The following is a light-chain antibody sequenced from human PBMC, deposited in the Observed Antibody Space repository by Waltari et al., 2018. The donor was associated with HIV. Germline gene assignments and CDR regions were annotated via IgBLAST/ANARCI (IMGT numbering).Light chain of an antibody. CDR2: KDK. CDR1: ALPKKN. CDR3: LSADSSGTYWV. J-gene: IGLJ3*02. V-gene: IGLV3-16*01. Sequence: SYELTQPPSVSVSQGQMARITCAGEALPKKNVYWYQQKPGQAPVLVIYKDKERPSGIPERFSGSSSGTMVTLTISGVQAEDEADYYCLSADSSGTYWVFGGGTEVTVL.